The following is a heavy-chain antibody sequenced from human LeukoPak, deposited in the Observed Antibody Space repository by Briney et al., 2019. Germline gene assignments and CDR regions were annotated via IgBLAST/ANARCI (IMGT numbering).Heavy chain of an antibody. D-gene: IGHD3-22*01. V-gene: IGHV3-21*01. J-gene: IGHJ3*02. CDR3: ASADSSGYSAFDI. Sequence: PGGYLRLSCAASGFTFSSYSMNWVRQAPGKGLEWVSSISSSSSYIYYADSVKGRFTISRDNAKTSLYLQMNSLRAEDTAVYYCASADSSGYSAFDIWGQGTMVTVSS. CDR2: ISSSSSYI. CDR1: GFTFSSYS.